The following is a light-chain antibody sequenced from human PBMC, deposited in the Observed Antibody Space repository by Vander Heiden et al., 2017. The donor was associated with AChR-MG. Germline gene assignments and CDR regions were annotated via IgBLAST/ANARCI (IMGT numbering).Light chain of an antibody. J-gene: IGLJ1*01. Sequence: SVLTQPPSASATPGQLINIPFSGSDSNIGSNSVKSFQTFPGLALKMIISSDDLRRSWVSDRFSGSKSGTSASLVISGLQSGDEADYYCASWDDSLRAYVFGSGTRVAVL. CDR3: ASWDDSLRAYV. V-gene: IGLV1-44*01. CDR1: DSNIGSNS. CDR2: SDD.